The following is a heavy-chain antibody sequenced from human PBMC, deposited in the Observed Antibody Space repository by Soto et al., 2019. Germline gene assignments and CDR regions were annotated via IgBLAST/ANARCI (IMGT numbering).Heavy chain of an antibody. Sequence: GGSLRLSCAASGFIFGDFGMHWVRQAPGKGLEWVAVIWDVGINKDYADSVKGRFTISRDNSKNTLYLEMHSLRVEDTAVYYCARDRSAMAVPATPDDWGQGTLVTVSS. V-gene: IGHV3-33*01. D-gene: IGHD2-15*01. CDR1: GFIFGDFG. CDR3: ARDRSAMAVPATPDD. CDR2: IWDVGINK. J-gene: IGHJ4*02.